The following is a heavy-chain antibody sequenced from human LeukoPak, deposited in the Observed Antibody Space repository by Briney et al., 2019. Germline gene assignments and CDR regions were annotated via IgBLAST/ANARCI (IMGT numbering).Heavy chain of an antibody. J-gene: IGHJ5*02. V-gene: IGHV3-21*06. CDR2: ISSSSSYI. D-gene: IGHD3-10*01. Sequence: GGSLRLSCAASGFTFSSYSMNWVRQAPGKGLEWVSFISSSSSYIYNADSVKGRFTISRDNAKNSLYLQMNSLRAEDTALYYCARGPVVRGLYWFDPWGQGTLVTVSS. CDR1: GFTFSSYS. CDR3: ARGPVVRGLYWFDP.